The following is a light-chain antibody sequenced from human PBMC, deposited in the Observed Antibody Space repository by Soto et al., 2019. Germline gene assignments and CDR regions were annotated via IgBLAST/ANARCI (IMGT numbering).Light chain of an antibody. CDR3: QKYNSAPLT. J-gene: IGKJ4*01. CDR2: VAS. CDR1: PGISNY. Sequence: DIQMTQSPSSLSASVGDRVTITCRASPGISNYVAWYQQKPGKVPKLLIYVASTLQSGVPSRFSGSGSGTDFTLTISSLQPEDVATYYCQKYNSAPLTFGGGTKVEIK. V-gene: IGKV1-27*01.